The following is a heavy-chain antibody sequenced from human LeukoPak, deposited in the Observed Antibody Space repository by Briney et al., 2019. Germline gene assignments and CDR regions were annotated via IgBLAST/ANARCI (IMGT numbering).Heavy chain of an antibody. J-gene: IGHJ4*02. CDR3: ARGGNSGY. CDR2: IIPIFGTA. CDR1: GYTFTSYG. V-gene: IGHV1-69*13. Sequence: SVKVSCKASGYTFTSYGISWVRQAPGQGLEWMGGIIPIFGTANYAQKFQGRVTITADESTSTAYMELSSLRSEDTAVYYCARGGNSGYWGQGTLVTVSS. D-gene: IGHD4-23*01.